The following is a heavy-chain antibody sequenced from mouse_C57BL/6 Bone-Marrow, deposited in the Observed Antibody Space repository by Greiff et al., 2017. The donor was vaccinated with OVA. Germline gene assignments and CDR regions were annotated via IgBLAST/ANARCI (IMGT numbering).Heavy chain of an antibody. CDR3: TTGSSGYGY. J-gene: IGHJ2*01. CDR2: IDPGNGDT. D-gene: IGHD3-2*02. V-gene: IGHV14-4*01. Sequence: EVQLQQSGAELVRPGASVKLSCTASGFNIKDDYMHWVKQRPEQGLEWIGWIDPGNGDTEYASKFQGKATITADTSSNTAYLQLSSLTSEDTAVYYCTTGSSGYGYWGQGTTLTVSS. CDR1: GFNIKDDY.